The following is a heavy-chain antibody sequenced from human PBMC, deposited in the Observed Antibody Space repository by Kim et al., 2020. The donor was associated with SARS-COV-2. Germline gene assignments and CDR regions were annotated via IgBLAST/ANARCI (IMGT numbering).Heavy chain of an antibody. D-gene: IGHD6-19*01. CDR2: VFYRGTT. Sequence: SETLSLTCTLSGGSISTSNYYWGWVRQTPGKGLEWIGTVFYRGTTSYSPSFNSRVTMSVDTSRNHFSLRLTSVTAADTAVYYCTALSVTVADAIHWGRGSLVTVSS. J-gene: IGHJ4*02. CDR3: TALSVTVADAIH. V-gene: IGHV4-39*02. CDR1: GGSISTSNYY.